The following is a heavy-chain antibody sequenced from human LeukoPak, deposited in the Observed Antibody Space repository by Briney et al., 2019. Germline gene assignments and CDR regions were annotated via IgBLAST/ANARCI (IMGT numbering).Heavy chain of an antibody. J-gene: IGHJ4*02. Sequence: PSETLSLTCAVYGGSFSGYYWSWIRQPPGKGLEWIGEINHSGSTNYNPSLKSRVAISVDTSKNQFSLKLSSVTAADTAVYYCASPGYSSGWYGEYFDYWGQGTLVTVSS. CDR1: GGSFSGYY. D-gene: IGHD6-19*01. V-gene: IGHV4-34*01. CDR3: ASPGYSSGWYGEYFDY. CDR2: INHSGST.